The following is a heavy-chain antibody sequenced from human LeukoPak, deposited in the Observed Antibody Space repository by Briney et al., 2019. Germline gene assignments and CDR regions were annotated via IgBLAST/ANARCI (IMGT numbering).Heavy chain of an antibody. CDR2: IHHSGSS. Sequence: SETLSLTCAVSGDSVSGSFWWSWVRQPPHKGLEWIGEIHHSGSSNYNPSLESRVIISLDGSKNLLSLELSSVTAADTAVYYCASLYPARIAGDPWGQGTLVTVSS. CDR3: ASLYPARIAGDP. CDR1: GDSVSGSFW. D-gene: IGHD6-13*01. V-gene: IGHV4-4*02. J-gene: IGHJ5*02.